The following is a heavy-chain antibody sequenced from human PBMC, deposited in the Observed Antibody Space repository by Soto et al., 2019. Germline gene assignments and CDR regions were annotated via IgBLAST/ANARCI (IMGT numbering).Heavy chain of an antibody. CDR2: ISYDGSNK. V-gene: IGHV3-30*04. D-gene: IGHD6-19*01. CDR1: GFTFSSYA. CDR3: ARDRRLIAVAGTGTYYYYYGMDV. Sequence: GGSLRLSCAASGFTFSSYAMHWVRQAPGKGLEWVAVISYDGSNKYYADSVKGRFTITRDNSKNTLYLQMNSLRAEDTAVYYCARDRRLIAVAGTGTYYYYYGMDVWGQGTTVTVSS. J-gene: IGHJ6*02.